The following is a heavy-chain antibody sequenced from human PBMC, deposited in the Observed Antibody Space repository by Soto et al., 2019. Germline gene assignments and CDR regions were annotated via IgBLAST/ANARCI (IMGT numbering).Heavy chain of an antibody. CDR1: GFPFSSYA. J-gene: IGHJ6*02. V-gene: IGHV3-23*01. CDR3: AKGESYYYYGMDV. Sequence: EVQLLESGGGLVQPGGSLRLSCAAYGFPFSSYAMSWVRQAPGKGLEWVSAISGSGGSTYYADSVKGRFTISRDKSKNTLYLQMNSLRAEDTAVYYCAKGESYYYYGMDVWGQGTTVTVSS. CDR2: ISGSGGST.